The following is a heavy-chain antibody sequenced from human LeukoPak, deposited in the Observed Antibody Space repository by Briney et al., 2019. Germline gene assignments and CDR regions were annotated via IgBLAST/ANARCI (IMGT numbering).Heavy chain of an antibody. CDR3: ARRYYGSGSYRSTYYFDY. CDR2: INHSGST. V-gene: IGHV4-34*01. J-gene: IGHJ4*02. D-gene: IGHD3-10*01. Sequence: KGLEWXXEINHSGSTNYNPSLNSRVTISVDTSKNQFSLKLSSVTAADTAVYYCARRYYGSGSYRSTYYFDYWGQGTLVTVSS.